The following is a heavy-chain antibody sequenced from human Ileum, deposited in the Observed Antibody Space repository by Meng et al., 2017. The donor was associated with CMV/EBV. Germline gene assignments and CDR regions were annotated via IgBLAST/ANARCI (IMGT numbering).Heavy chain of an antibody. D-gene: IGHD3-3*01. Sequence: GESLKISRAASGFIFDNYAMNWVRQAPGKGLEWVSTIGPSGSGIVYAESVKGRFAISRDNSKNTLYLQMNRLRTEDTAVYYCVRDNHYDFWSGYGGWGQGTLVTVSS. CDR1: GFIFDNYA. CDR3: VRDNHYDFWSGYGG. J-gene: IGHJ4*02. V-gene: IGHV3-23*01. CDR2: IGPSGSGI.